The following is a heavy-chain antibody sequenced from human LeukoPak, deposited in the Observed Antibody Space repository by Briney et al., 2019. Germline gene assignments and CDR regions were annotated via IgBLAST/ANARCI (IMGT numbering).Heavy chain of an antibody. Sequence: GGSLGLSCAASGFTFSNYSMNWVRQAPGKGLEWVSYISTGSGTIYYTDSVKGRFTISRDNAKNSLYLQMNSLRDEDTAVYYCARDRGGYEFFDYWGQGTLVTVSS. CDR3: ARDRGGYEFFDY. J-gene: IGHJ4*02. CDR1: GFTFSNYS. V-gene: IGHV3-48*02. CDR2: ISTGSGTI. D-gene: IGHD5-12*01.